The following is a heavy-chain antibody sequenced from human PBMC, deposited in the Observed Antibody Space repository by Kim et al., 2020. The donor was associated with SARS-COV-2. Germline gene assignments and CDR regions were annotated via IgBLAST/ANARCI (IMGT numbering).Heavy chain of an antibody. CDR2: MNPNSGNT. Sequence: ASVKVSCKASGYTFTSYDINWVRQATGQGLEWMGWMNPNSGNTGYAQKLQGRVTMTRNTSISTAYMELSSLRSEDTAVYYCARPSTSGSSSWYFDFWGRGTLVTVSS. J-gene: IGHJ2*01. D-gene: IGHD6-6*01. CDR3: ARPSTSGSSSWYFDF. CDR1: GYTFTSYD. V-gene: IGHV1-8*01.